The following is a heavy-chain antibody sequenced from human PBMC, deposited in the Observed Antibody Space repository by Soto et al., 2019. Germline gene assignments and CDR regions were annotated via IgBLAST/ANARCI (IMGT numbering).Heavy chain of an antibody. Sequence: PGGSLRLSCAASGFTFSSYAMNWVRQAPGKGLEWVSVISGSGDSTYYADSVKGRFTISRDNSKNTLYLQMNSLRTEDTAVYYCAKGRSYYYYYGVDVWGQGTTVTVSS. J-gene: IGHJ6*02. V-gene: IGHV3-23*01. CDR1: GFTFSSYA. CDR3: AKGRSYYYYYGVDV. CDR2: ISGSGDST.